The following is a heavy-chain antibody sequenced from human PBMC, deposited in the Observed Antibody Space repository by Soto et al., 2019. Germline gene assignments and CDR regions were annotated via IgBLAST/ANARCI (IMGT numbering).Heavy chain of an antibody. D-gene: IGHD4-4*01. J-gene: IGHJ5*02. CDR3: ARDSNDYSTSAGNWFDP. CDR2: ISSSSSYI. V-gene: IGHV3-21*01. CDR1: GFTFSSYS. Sequence: PGGSLRLSCAASGFTFSSYSMNWVRQAPGKGLEWVSSISSSSSYIYYADSVKGRFTISRDNAKNSLYLQMNSLRAEDTAVYYCARDSNDYSTSAGNWFDPWGQGPLVTVSS.